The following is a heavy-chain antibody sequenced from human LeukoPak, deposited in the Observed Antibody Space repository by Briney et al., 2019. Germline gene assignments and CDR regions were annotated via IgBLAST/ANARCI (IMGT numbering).Heavy chain of an antibody. J-gene: IGHJ4*02. CDR1: GFTFSSYW. CDR3: ARGLRYFDWLFHYFDY. Sequence: GGSLRLSCAASGFTFSSYWMHWVRQAPGKGLVWVSRINSDGSSTSYADSVKGRFTISRDNAKNTLYLQMNSLRAEDTAVYYCARGLRYFDWLFHYFDYWGQGTLVTVSS. V-gene: IGHV3-74*01. CDR2: INSDGSST. D-gene: IGHD3-9*01.